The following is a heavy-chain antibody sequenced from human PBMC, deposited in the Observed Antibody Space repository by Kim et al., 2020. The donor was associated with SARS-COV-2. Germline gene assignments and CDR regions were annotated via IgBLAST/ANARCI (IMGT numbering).Heavy chain of an antibody. V-gene: IGHV3-23*01. J-gene: IGHJ4*02. D-gene: IGHD6-19*01. CDR1: GFTFTSRA. CDR3: AKDHPSNGWPAFDS. Sequence: GGSLRLSCVASGFTFTSRAMSWVRQSPVKGLEWVASITNGGNPYYATSVKGGFTISRDITKDTLYLQMNSLRADDTAVYYCAKDHPSNGWPAFDSWGQGTLLTVPS. CDR2: ITNGGNP.